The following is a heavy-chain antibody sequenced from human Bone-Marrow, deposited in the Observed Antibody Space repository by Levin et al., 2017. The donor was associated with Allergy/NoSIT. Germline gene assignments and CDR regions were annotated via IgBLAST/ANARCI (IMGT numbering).Heavy chain of an antibody. CDR2: IYHSGST. J-gene: IGHJ3*02. CDR1: GGSISSSNW. CDR3: AREVSSSWVNDAFDI. V-gene: IGHV4-4*02. Sequence: PSETLSLTCAVSGGSISSSNWWSWVRQPPGKGLEWIGEIYHSGSTNYNPSLKSRVTISVDKSKNQFSLKLSSVTAADTAVYYCAREVSSSWVNDAFDIWGQGTMVTVSS. D-gene: IGHD6-13*01.